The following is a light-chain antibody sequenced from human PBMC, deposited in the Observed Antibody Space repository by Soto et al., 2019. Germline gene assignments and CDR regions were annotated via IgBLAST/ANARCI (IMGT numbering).Light chain of an antibody. J-gene: IGLJ1*01. CDR3: QSYDSSLSGFYV. Sequence: QSLLTQPPSVSGAPGQRVTISCTGSSSNIGAGYDVHWYQQLPGRAPKLLIYANTNRPSGVPDRFSGSRSGTSASLAITGLQAEDEADYSCQSYDSSLSGFYVFGTGTKVTVL. CDR1: SSNIGAGYD. CDR2: ANT. V-gene: IGLV1-40*01.